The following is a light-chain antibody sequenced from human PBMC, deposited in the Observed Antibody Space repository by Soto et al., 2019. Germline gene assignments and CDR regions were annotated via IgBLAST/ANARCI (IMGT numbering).Light chain of an antibody. Sequence: IVLPHSPGTLSLSPGEISNVSGLGSQSVSSSYLAWYQQKPGQAPRLLIYGASSRATGIPDRFSGSGSGTDFTLTISRLEPEDFAVYYCQQRSNWPQTFGQGTKGDIK. CDR2: GAS. V-gene: IGKV3D-20*02. CDR3: QQRSNWPQT. J-gene: IGKJ1*01. CDR1: QSVSSSY.